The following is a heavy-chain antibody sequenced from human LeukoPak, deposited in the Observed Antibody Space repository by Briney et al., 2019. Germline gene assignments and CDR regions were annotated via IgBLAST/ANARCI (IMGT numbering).Heavy chain of an antibody. Sequence: GGSLRLSCAASGFTFTTFWMTWVRRAPGKGLEWVANISPDGRDKYYVDSVKGRFTISRDNAKDLLFLQMNSLRAEDTAMYFCTRVGVGGYWGQGTLVTVSS. CDR2: ISPDGRDK. CDR1: GFTFTTFW. CDR3: TRVGVGGY. V-gene: IGHV3-7*01. J-gene: IGHJ4*02. D-gene: IGHD3-16*01.